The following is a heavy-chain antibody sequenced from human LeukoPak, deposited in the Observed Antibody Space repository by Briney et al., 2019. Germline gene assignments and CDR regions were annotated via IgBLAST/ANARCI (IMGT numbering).Heavy chain of an antibody. CDR1: GYTFTSYY. D-gene: IGHD3-9*01. CDR2: INPSGGST. Sequence: ASVKVSCKASGYTFTSYYMHWVRQAPGQGLEWMGIINPSGGSTSYAQKFQGRVTMTRDTSTSTVYMELSSLRSEDTAVYCCAREGWGFDVLRYLDPWGQGTLVTVSS. V-gene: IGHV1-46*01. CDR3: AREGWGFDVLRYLDP. J-gene: IGHJ5*02.